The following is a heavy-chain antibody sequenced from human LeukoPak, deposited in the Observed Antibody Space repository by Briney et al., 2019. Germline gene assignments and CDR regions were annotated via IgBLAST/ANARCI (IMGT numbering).Heavy chain of an antibody. CDR3: ARFRAYGDYVYYYYGMDV. V-gene: IGHV3-21*01. J-gene: IGHJ6*02. Sequence: GGSLRLSCAASGFTFSSYSMNWVRQAPGKGLEWVSSISSSSSYIYYADSVKGRFTISRDNAKNSLYLQMNSLRAEDTAVYYCARFRAYGDYVYYYYGMDVWGQGTTVTVSS. CDR1: GFTFSSYS. CDR2: ISSSSSYI. D-gene: IGHD4-17*01.